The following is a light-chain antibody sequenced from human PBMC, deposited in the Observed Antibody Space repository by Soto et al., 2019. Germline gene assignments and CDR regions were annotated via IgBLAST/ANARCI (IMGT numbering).Light chain of an antibody. J-gene: IGKJ1*01. V-gene: IGKV3-11*01. Sequence: EVVMTQSPATVSLSPGERATLSCRASQSVRSTSLAWYQQKPGQAPRLLIYDVSNRATGIPARFSGSGSGTDFTLTISSLEPEDFAVYYCQQRSNWPRTFGQGTKVDIK. CDR2: DVS. CDR1: QSVRSTS. CDR3: QQRSNWPRT.